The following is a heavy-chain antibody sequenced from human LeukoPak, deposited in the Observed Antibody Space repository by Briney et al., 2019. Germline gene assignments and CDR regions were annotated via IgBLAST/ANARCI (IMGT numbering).Heavy chain of an antibody. D-gene: IGHD1-26*01. V-gene: IGHV3-53*01. CDR1: GFIVNSNY. CDR2: LYSDDTT. CDR3: ARGGGYYAIDY. Sequence: GGSLRLSCAASGFIVNSNYMNWVRQAPGKGLEWVSVLYSDDTTYYADSVKGRFTISRDNSKDTLYLQMNNLRAEDTAVYYCARGGGYYAIDYWGQGTLVTVSS. J-gene: IGHJ4*02.